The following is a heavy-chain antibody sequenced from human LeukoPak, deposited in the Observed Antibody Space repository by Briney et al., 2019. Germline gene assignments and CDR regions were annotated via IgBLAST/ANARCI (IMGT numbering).Heavy chain of an antibody. CDR3: ASEPITIFGVVNDY. Sequence: GGSLRLSCAASGFTFSSYWMHWVRQAPGKGLVWVSRINSDGSSTSYADSVKGRFTISRDNAKNTLYLQMNSLRAEDTAVYYCASEPITIFGVVNDYWGQGTLVTVSS. V-gene: IGHV3-74*01. D-gene: IGHD3-3*01. J-gene: IGHJ4*02. CDR2: INSDGSST. CDR1: GFTFSSYW.